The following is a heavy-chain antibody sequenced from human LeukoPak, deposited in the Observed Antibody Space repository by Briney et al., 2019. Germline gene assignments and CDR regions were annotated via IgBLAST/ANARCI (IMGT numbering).Heavy chain of an antibody. CDR3: AREEQLIPYYYGMDV. CDR1: GFTFSSYG. Sequence: GGSLRLSCAASGFTFSSYGMHWVRQAPGKGLVWVSRINSDGSSTSYADSVKGRFTISRDNAKNTLYLQMNSLRAEDTAVYYCAREEQLIPYYYGMDVWGQGTTVTVSS. D-gene: IGHD6-13*01. CDR2: INSDGSST. J-gene: IGHJ6*02. V-gene: IGHV3-74*01.